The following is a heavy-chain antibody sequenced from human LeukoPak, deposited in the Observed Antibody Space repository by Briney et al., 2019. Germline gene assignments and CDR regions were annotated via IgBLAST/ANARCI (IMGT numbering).Heavy chain of an antibody. CDR3: ARRPTSSDYYYYMDV. J-gene: IGHJ6*03. V-gene: IGHV4-59*01. CDR1: GGSMTSYY. CDR2: IYYSGST. Sequence: PSETLSLTCTVSGGSMTSYYWSWIRQPPGKGLEWIGYIYYSGSTNYNPSLKSRVTISIDTSKNQFSLKLSSVTAADTAVYYCARRPTSSDYYYYMDVWGKGTTVTVSS. D-gene: IGHD2-2*01.